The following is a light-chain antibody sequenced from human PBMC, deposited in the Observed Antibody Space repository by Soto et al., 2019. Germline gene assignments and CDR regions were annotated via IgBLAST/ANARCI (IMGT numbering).Light chain of an antibody. Sequence: EILFTQSPGTLSLSPGERATLSCRASQSVSSSYLAWYQQKPGQAPRIIIFGASGRATGIPDRFSGSGSGTDFTLTISRLEPEDFSVYYCQQYGSLSWTFGQGTKVDIK. CDR2: GAS. J-gene: IGKJ1*01. V-gene: IGKV3-20*01. CDR3: QQYGSLSWT. CDR1: QSVSSSY.